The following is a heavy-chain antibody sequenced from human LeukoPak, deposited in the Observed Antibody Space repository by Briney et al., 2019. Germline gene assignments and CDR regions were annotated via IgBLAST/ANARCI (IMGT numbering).Heavy chain of an antibody. CDR1: GFTFSSYE. Sequence: PGGSLRLSCAASGFTFSSYEMNWVRQAPGKGLEWVANIKQDGTEKYYVDSVKGRFTISRDNAKNSLYLHMNSLRIEDTAVYYCAKVANYYYGSETYYFFEHWGQGTPVTASS. CDR3: AKVANYYYGSETYYFFEH. D-gene: IGHD3-10*01. J-gene: IGHJ4*02. CDR2: IKQDGTEK. V-gene: IGHV3-7*01.